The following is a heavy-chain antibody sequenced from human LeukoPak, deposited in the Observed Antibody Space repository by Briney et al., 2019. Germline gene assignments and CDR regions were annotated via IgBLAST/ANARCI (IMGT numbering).Heavy chain of an antibody. V-gene: IGHV1-18*04. CDR2: ISAYNGNT. CDR3: ARCPHKQWLVSYYYGMDV. J-gene: IGHJ6*04. D-gene: IGHD5-12*01. Sequence: ASVKVSCKASGYTFTIYGISWVRQAPGQGLEWMGWISAYNGNTNYAQKLQGRVTMTTDTSTSTAYMELRSLRSDDTAVYYCARCPHKQWLVSYYYGMDVWGKGTTVTVSS. CDR1: GYTFTIYG.